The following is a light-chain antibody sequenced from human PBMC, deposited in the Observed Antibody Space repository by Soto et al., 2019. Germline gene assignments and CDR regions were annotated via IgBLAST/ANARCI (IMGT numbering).Light chain of an antibody. CDR3: QQSNSFPLT. CDR2: SAS. CDR1: QGISSR. Sequence: DLQMTQSPSSVSASVGDRVTITCRASQGISSRLAWYQQKPGKAPNLLIYSASSLQSGVPSRFRGSGSEIDFTLTIGSLQPEDFASYYCQQSNSFPLTFGGRTKVEIK. J-gene: IGKJ4*02. V-gene: IGKV1-12*01.